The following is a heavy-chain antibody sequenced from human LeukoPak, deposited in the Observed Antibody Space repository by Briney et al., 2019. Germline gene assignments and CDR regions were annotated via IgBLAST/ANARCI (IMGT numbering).Heavy chain of an antibody. Sequence: GGSLRLSCVAAGLTFSSYGMHWVRQAPGKGLEWVAFIRYDGINKYYADSVKGRFTIFRDNSKNTLYLQMNSLRAEDTAVYYCAKDRVVSREPAAFDIWGQGTMVTVSS. D-gene: IGHD2-15*01. V-gene: IGHV3-30*02. J-gene: IGHJ3*02. CDR3: AKDRVVSREPAAFDI. CDR2: IRYDGINK. CDR1: GLTFSSYG.